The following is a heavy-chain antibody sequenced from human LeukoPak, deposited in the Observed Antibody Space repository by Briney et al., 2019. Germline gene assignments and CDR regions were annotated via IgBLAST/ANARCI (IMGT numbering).Heavy chain of an antibody. Sequence: SETLSLTRTVSGGSISSYYWSWIRQPPGKGLECIGYIYYSGSTNYNPSLKSRVTISVDTSKNQFSLKLSSVTAADTAVYYCTRSGSYGDDAFDIWGQGTMVTVSS. CDR1: GGSISSYY. V-gene: IGHV4-59*08. D-gene: IGHD3-10*01. CDR2: IYYSGST. CDR3: TRSGSYGDDAFDI. J-gene: IGHJ3*02.